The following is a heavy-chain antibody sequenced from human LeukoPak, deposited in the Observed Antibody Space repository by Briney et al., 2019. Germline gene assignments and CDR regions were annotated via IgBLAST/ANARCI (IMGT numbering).Heavy chain of an antibody. CDR3: ASLQWGSYSSAFDI. J-gene: IGHJ3*02. V-gene: IGHV1-2*02. CDR2: INPHSGGT. D-gene: IGHD3-16*01. Sequence: ASVKVSCKASGYTFTDYYMHWVRQAPGQGLEWIGWINPHSGGTDHAQKFQGRVTMTRDTSISTAYMELSRLRSDDTAVYYCASLQWGSYSSAFDIWGQGTMVTVSS. CDR1: GYTFTDYY.